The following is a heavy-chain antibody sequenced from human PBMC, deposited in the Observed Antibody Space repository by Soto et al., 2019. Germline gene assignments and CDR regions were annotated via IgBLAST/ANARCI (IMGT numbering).Heavy chain of an antibody. V-gene: IGHV3-33*01. Sequence: GGSLRLSCAASGFTFSSYGMHWVRQAPGKGLEWVAVIWYDGSNKYYADSVKGRFTISRDNSKNTLYLQMNSLRAEDTAVYYCARDPFGFEYSSSSPPDYWGQGTLVTVSS. J-gene: IGHJ4*02. CDR1: GFTFSSYG. CDR3: ARDPFGFEYSSSSPPDY. D-gene: IGHD6-6*01. CDR2: IWYDGSNK.